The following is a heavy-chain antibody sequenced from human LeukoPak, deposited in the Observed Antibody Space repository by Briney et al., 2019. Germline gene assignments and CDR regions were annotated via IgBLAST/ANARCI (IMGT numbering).Heavy chain of an antibody. Sequence: GGSLRLSCAASGFTFSSYWMSWVCQAPGKGLECVANIKQDGSEKYYVDSVKGRFTISRDNAKNSLYLQMNSLRAEDTAVYYCARDRTYSYCSGGSCPGGGYYYYGMDVWGQGTTVTVSS. D-gene: IGHD2-15*01. J-gene: IGHJ6*02. V-gene: IGHV3-7*01. CDR1: GFTFSSYW. CDR3: ARDRTYSYCSGGSCPGGGYYYYGMDV. CDR2: IKQDGSEK.